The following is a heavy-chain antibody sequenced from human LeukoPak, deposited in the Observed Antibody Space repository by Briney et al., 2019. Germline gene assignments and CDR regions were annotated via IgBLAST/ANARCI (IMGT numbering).Heavy chain of an antibody. D-gene: IGHD3-22*01. CDR3: ARGPSYYDSSGYYFYFDY. CDR1: GFTFSTFS. CDR2: TRNKANSYTT. V-gene: IGHV3-72*01. J-gene: IGHJ4*02. Sequence: PGGSLRLSCAASGFTFSTFSMNWVRQAPGKGLEWVGRTRNKANSYTTEYAASVKGRFTISRDDSKNSLYLQMNSLKTEDTAVYYCARGPSYYDSSGYYFYFDYWGQGTLVTVSS.